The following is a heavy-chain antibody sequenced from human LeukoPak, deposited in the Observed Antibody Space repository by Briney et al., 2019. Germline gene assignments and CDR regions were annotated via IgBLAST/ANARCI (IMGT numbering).Heavy chain of an antibody. Sequence: SQTLSLTCTVSGGSVRRGNYYWTWFRQPAGSGLEWIERIYTSGTTDYNPSLRTRVTISVDASRNQFSLNLSSVTAADTAVYYCARWSGSVTARNYYYYMDVWGEGTTVTVSS. V-gene: IGHV4-61*02. CDR1: GGSVRRGNYY. D-gene: IGHD6-6*01. CDR2: IYTSGTT. CDR3: ARWSGSVTARNYYYYMDV. J-gene: IGHJ6*03.